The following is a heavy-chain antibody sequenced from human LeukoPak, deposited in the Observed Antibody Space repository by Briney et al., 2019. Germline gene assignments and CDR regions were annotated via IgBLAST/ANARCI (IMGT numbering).Heavy chain of an antibody. CDR2: IRYEGRSK. V-gene: IGHV3-30*02. J-gene: IGHJ4*02. D-gene: IGHD2-15*01. CDR3: AKDQDLYCSGGSCYSTLDY. Sequence: GRSVRLSCAASGFTFSSYGMHWVRQAPGKGLEWVAFIRYEGRSKYYADSVKGRFTISRDNSKNTLYLQMNSLRAEDTAVYYCAKDQDLYCSGGSCYSTLDYWGQGTLVTVSS. CDR1: GFTFSSYG.